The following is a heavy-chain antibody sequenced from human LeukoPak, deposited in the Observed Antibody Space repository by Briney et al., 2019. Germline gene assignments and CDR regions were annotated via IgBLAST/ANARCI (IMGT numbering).Heavy chain of an antibody. Sequence: GGTLRLSCAASGFTFSSYAMSWVRQAPGKGLEWVSAISGSGGSTYYADSVKGRFTISRDNSKNTLYLQMNSLRAEDTAVYYCAKTLGKYSSYYFDYWGQGTLVTVSS. CDR1: GFTFSSYA. CDR2: ISGSGGST. CDR3: AKTLGKYSSYYFDY. V-gene: IGHV3-23*01. D-gene: IGHD5-18*01. J-gene: IGHJ4*02.